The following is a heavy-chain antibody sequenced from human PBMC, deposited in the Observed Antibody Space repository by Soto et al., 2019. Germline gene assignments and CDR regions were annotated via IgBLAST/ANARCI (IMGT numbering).Heavy chain of an antibody. CDR1: GFTFSSYS. D-gene: IGHD2-21*01. CDR2: ISSSSSYI. J-gene: IGHJ3*02. Sequence: EVQLVESGGGLVKPGGSLRLSCAASGFTFSSYSMNWVRQAPGKGLEWVSSISSSSSYIYYADSVTGRFTISRDNAKNSLYLQMNSLRVEDTAVYYCARVRIGVAFDIWGQGTMVTVSS. V-gene: IGHV3-21*01. CDR3: ARVRIGVAFDI.